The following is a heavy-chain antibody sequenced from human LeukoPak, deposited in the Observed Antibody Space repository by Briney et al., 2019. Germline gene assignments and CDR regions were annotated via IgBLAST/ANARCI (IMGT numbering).Heavy chain of an antibody. CDR1: GTSISSSAYY. CDR3: ARQASDYNYYYMDV. CDR2: IYYSGTA. Sequence: SETLSLTCTVSGTSISSSAYYWGWIRQVPGKGLEWIGSIYYSGTAYYNPSLESRVTISEDTSRSRFSLMLASVTAADTAVYYCARQASDYNYYYMDVWGQGTTVIVAS. V-gene: IGHV4-39*01. D-gene: IGHD4/OR15-4a*01. J-gene: IGHJ6*03.